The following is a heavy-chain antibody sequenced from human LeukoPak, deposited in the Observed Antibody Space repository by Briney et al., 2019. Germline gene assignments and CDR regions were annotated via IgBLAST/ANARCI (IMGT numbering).Heavy chain of an antibody. CDR3: ARGLRKYSSSSGAFDI. CDR2: INHSGST. Sequence: LETLSLTCAVYGGSFSGYYWSWIRQPPGKGLEWIGEINHSGSTNYNPSLKSRVTISVDTSKNQFSLKLSSVTAADTAVYYCARGLRKYSSSSGAFDIWGQGTMVTVSS. J-gene: IGHJ3*02. V-gene: IGHV4-34*01. D-gene: IGHD6-6*01. CDR1: GGSFSGYY.